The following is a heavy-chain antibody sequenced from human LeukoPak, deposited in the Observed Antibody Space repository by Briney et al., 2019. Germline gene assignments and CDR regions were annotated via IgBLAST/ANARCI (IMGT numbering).Heavy chain of an antibody. J-gene: IGHJ4*02. CDR1: GGSFSGYY. CDR3: ATGLYGDHDY. Sequence: SETLSLTCAVYGGSFSGYYWSWIRQPPGKGLEWIGEINHSGSTNCNPSLKSRVTISVDTSKNQFSLKLSSVIAADRAVYYCATGLYGDHDYWGQGTLVTVSS. D-gene: IGHD4-17*01. CDR2: INHSGST. V-gene: IGHV4-34*01.